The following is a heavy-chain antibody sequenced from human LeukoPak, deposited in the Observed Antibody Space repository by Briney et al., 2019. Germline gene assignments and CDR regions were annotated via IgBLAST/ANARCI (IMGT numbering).Heavy chain of an antibody. CDR2: IYHSGST. J-gene: IGHJ5*02. CDR1: GGSISSNNW. D-gene: IGHD5-24*01. V-gene: IGHV4-4*02. CDR3: ARAGRWLQFSWFDP. Sequence: NPSGTLSLTCAVSGGSISSNNWWSWVRQPPGKGLEWIGEIYHSGSTNYNPSLKSRVTISVDKSKNQFSLKLSSVTAADTAVYYCARAGRWLQFSWFDPWGQGTLVTVSS.